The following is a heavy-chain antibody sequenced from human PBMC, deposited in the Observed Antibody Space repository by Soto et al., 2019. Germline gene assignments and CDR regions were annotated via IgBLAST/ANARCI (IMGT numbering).Heavy chain of an antibody. Sequence: PGGSLRLSCAASGFTFSSYSMTWVRQAPGKGLEWVSYISSSSSTIYYADSVKGRFTISRDNAKNSLYLQMNSLRAEDTAVYYCARVALWLGESSPFDYRGQGTLVTVSS. CDR2: ISSSSSTI. D-gene: IGHD3-10*01. CDR1: GFTFSSYS. CDR3: ARVALWLGESSPFDY. V-gene: IGHV3-48*01. J-gene: IGHJ4*02.